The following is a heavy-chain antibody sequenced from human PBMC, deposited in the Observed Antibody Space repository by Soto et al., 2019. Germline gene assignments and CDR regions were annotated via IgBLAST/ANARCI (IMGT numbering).Heavy chain of an antibody. D-gene: IGHD5-12*01. Sequence: GGSLRLSCVASGFVFSNNWMSWVRQAPGKGLQWVANIKYDGSEAYYEDSVKGRFRISRENAKSSVYLQMNRLRVDDAAVYFCVRGLYSRSYWGQGTLVTVSS. V-gene: IGHV3-7*03. CDR2: IKYDGSEA. CDR3: VRGLYSRSY. J-gene: IGHJ1*01. CDR1: GFVFSNNW.